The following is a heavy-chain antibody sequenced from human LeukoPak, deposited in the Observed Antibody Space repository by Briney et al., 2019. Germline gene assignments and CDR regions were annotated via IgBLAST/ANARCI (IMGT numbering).Heavy chain of an antibody. CDR1: GGSISSYY. J-gene: IGHJ4*02. Sequence: SETLSLTCTASGGSISSYYWSWIRQPPGKGLEWIGYIYYSGSTNYNPSLKSRVTISVDTSKNQFSLKLSSVTAADTAVYYCARFDGDYAIFDYWGQGTLVTVSS. V-gene: IGHV4-59*08. D-gene: IGHD4-17*01. CDR3: ARFDGDYAIFDY. CDR2: IYYSGST.